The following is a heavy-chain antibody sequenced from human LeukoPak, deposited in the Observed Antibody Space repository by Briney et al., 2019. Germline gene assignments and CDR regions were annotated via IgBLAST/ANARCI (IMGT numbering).Heavy chain of an antibody. Sequence: PGGSLRLSCAVSRFTISNYWMSWVRQAPGKGLEWVANIKQDGSERCYVDSVKGRFTISRDNAKNSLYLQMNSLRAEDRAVYYCARDRCSSTSCFIDYWGQGTLVTVSS. CDR3: ARDRCSSTSCFIDY. J-gene: IGHJ4*02. CDR2: IKQDGSER. CDR1: RFTISNYW. V-gene: IGHV3-7*04. D-gene: IGHD2-2*01.